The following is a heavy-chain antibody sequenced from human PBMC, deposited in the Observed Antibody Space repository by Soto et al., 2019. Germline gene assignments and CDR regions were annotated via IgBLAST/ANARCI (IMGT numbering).Heavy chain of an antibody. CDR2: IYPGDSDT. D-gene: IGHD5-12*01. J-gene: IGHJ4*02. CDR1: GYSFTNYW. V-gene: IGHV5-51*01. CDR3: AGPTTASLYFDY. Sequence: GESLKISCKVSGYSFTNYWIGWVRQLPGKGLEWMGTIYPGDSDTKYSQSFRGQVTISADNSIGTAYLQWSSLKASDTAVYYCAGPTTASLYFDYWGQGTLVTVSS.